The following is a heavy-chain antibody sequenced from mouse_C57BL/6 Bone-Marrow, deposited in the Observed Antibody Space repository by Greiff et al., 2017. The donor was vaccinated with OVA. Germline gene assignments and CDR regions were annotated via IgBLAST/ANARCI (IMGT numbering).Heavy chain of an antibody. V-gene: IGHV1-39*01. CDR3: ARWRLVYVYYFDY. CDR2: INPNYGTT. CDR1: GYSFTDYN. D-gene: IGHD2-12*01. J-gene: IGHJ2*01. Sequence: VQLQQSGPELVKPGASVKISCKASGYSFTDYNMNWVKQSNGKSLEWIGVINPNYGTTSYNQKFKGKATLTVDKSSSTVYMQLNSLTSEGSAVYYCARWRLVYVYYFDYWGQGTTLTVSS.